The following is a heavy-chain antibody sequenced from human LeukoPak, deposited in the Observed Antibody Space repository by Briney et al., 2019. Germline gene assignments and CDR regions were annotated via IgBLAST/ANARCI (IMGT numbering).Heavy chain of an antibody. J-gene: IGHJ4*02. CDR3: AHLYYSSSWYPYFDY. CDR2: IYWDDDK. D-gene: IGHD6-13*01. V-gene: IGHV2-5*02. CDR1: GFSLRSSAVG. Sequence: SGPTLVKPTQTLTLTCTFSGFSLRSSAVGVGWIRQPPGKALEWLALIYWDDDKRYSPSLKSRLTITKDTSKNQVVLTMTNMDPVDTATYYCAHLYYSSSWYPYFDYWGQGTLVTVSS.